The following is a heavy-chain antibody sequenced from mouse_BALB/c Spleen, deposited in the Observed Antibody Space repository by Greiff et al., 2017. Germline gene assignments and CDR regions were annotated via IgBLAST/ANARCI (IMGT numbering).Heavy chain of an antibody. D-gene: IGHD1-1*01. CDR1: GFTFSSYA. Sequence: EVQLVESGGGLVKPGGSLKLSCAASGFTFSSYAMSWVRQTPEKRLEWVATISSGGSYTYYPDSVKGRFTISRDNAKNTLYLQMSSLRSEDTAMYYCARHDYYGSSYYFDYWGQGTTLTVCS. CDR2: ISSGGSYT. J-gene: IGHJ2*01. V-gene: IGHV5-9-3*01. CDR3: ARHDYYGSSYYFDY.